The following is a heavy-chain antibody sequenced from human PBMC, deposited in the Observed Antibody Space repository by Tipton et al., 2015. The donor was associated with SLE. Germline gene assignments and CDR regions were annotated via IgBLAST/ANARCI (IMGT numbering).Heavy chain of an antibody. Sequence: TLSLTCSVSGASISSYYWSWIRQPAGKGLEWIGRLYTSGSTNYNPSLKSRVTMSVDTSRKQFSLKLTSVTAADTAVYYCARRGWVDAFDIWGQGTMVIVSS. CDR3: ARRGWVDAFDI. CDR1: GASISSYY. J-gene: IGHJ3*02. V-gene: IGHV4-4*07. CDR2: LYTSGST. D-gene: IGHD6-19*01.